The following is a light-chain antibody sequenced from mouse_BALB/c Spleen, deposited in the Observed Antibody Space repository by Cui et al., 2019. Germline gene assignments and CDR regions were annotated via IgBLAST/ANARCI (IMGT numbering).Light chain of an antibody. CDR1: QNINVW. CDR3: QQGQSYPLT. CDR2: KAS. J-gene: IGKJ5*01. Sequence: DIQMNQVPSCLSASLCDTITITCHASQNINVWLSWYQQKPGNIPKLLIYKASNLHTGVPSRFSGSGSGTGFTLTISSLQPEDIATYYCQQGQSYPLTFGAGTKLELK. V-gene: IGKV10-94*01.